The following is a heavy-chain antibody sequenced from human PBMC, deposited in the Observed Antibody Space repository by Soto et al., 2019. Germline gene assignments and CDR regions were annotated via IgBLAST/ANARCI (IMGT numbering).Heavy chain of an antibody. J-gene: IGHJ6*02. Sequence: QVQLVQSGAEVKKPGSSVKVSCKASGGTFSSYAISWVRQAPGQGLEWMGGIIPIFGTANYAQKFQGRVTITADESTSTAYMNQSSLRFEVRAVYYCERTQEVVPTAARYYYYYGMDVWGQGTTVTVSS. D-gene: IGHD2-2*01. CDR1: GGTFSSYA. V-gene: IGHV1-69*01. CDR2: IIPIFGTA. CDR3: ERTQEVVPTAARYYYYYGMDV.